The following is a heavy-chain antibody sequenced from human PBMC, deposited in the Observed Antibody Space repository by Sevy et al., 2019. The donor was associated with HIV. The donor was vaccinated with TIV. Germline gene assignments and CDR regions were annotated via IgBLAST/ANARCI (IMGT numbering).Heavy chain of an antibody. J-gene: IGHJ4*02. CDR3: ASHAGIAAAGRVFDY. D-gene: IGHD6-13*01. V-gene: IGHV3-72*01. CDR1: GFTFSDHY. Sequence: GGSLRLSCAASGFTFSDHYMEWVRQAPGKGLEWVGRIRNKADSYTTENAASVTGRFTISIDDSKNSLYLLMNSLKTEDTAVYYCASHAGIAAAGRVFDYWGQGTLVTVSS. CDR2: IRNKADSYTT.